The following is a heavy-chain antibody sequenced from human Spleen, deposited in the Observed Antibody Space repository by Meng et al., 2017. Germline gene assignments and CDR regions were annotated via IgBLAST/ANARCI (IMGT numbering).Heavy chain of an antibody. Sequence: GHVGGSGGDLGKPGGSRKLSCAGAGVSFSGYDIPWVRLASGKGLGWISGVGTRGGSTYYADSVKGRFTISRDSSKNTLYLQMNSLRAEDTAVYYCAKIGVIGLWYFDLWGRGTLVTVSS. CDR3: AKIGVIGLWYFDL. CDR2: VGTRGGST. J-gene: IGHJ2*01. V-gene: IGHV3-23*04. CDR1: GVSFSGYD. D-gene: IGHD3-10*01.